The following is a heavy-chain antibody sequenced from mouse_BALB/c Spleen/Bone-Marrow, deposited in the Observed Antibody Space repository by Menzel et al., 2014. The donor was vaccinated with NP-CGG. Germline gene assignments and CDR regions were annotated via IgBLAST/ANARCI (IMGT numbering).Heavy chain of an antibody. CDR3: AREHYGSSSFAY. CDR2: INPYSGGT. V-gene: IGHV1-18*01. D-gene: IGHD1-1*01. J-gene: IGHJ3*01. Sequence: EVQRVESGPELVNPGASMKISCKASGYSFTGYTMNWVKQSHGKNLEWIGLINPYSGGTSYNQKFKGKATLTVDKSSSTAYMELLSLTSEDSAVYYCAREHYGSSSFAYWGQGTLVTVSA. CDR1: GYSFTGYT.